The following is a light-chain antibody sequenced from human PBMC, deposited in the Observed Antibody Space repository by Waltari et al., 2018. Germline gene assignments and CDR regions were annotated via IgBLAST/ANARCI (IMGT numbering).Light chain of an antibody. CDR3: QQYGSSPLT. V-gene: IGKV3-20*01. Sequence: EIVLTQSPGTLSLSTGEGATLSCRASQRVSSNYLTWYQQKPGQAPRLLIYGASSRATGIPDRFSGSGSGTDFTLTISRLEPEDFAVYYCQQYGSSPLTFGPGTKVDIK. CDR1: QRVSSNY. J-gene: IGKJ3*01. CDR2: GAS.